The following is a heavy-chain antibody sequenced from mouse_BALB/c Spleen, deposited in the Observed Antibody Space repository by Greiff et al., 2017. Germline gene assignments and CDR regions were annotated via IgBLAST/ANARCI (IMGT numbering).Heavy chain of an antibody. CDR2: ISYDGSN. V-gene: IGHV3-6*02. CDR3: ARDLYGSSYYFDV. D-gene: IGHD1-1*01. J-gene: IGHJ1*01. Sequence: EVHLVESGPGLVKPSQSLSLTCSVTGYSITSGYYWNWIRQFPGNKLEWMGYISYDGSNNYNPSLKNRISITRDTSKNQFFLKLNSVTTEDTATYYCARDLYGSSYYFDVWGAGTTVTVSS. CDR1: GYSITSGYY.